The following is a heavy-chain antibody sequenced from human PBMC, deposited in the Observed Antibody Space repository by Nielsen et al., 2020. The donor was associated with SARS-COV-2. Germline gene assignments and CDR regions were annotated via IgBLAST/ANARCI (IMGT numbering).Heavy chain of an antibody. D-gene: IGHD3-10*01. J-gene: IGHJ4*02. CDR1: GFTFSDSY. CDR3: ARGGRGHGFFDS. V-gene: IGHV3-11*06. CDR2: ISSSSSYT. Sequence: GGSLRLSCAASGFTFSDSYMSWIRQAPGKGLEWISYISSSSSYTNYADSLKGRFTISRDNAKNSLYLQMNSLRAEDTALYYCARGGRGHGFFDSWGQGTLVTVSS.